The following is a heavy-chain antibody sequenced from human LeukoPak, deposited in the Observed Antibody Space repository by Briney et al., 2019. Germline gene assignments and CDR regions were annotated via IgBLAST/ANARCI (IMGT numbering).Heavy chain of an antibody. CDR1: GGSISSGDYS. CDR3: ARDTYYYDSSGYWALLFPDAFDI. CDR2: IYYSGRT. D-gene: IGHD3-22*01. V-gene: IGHV4-30-4*01. Sequence: PSETLSLTCTVSGGSISSGDYSWSWIRQPPGKGLEWIGYIYYSGRTYYNPSLKSRVTISVDTSKNQFSLKLSSVTAADTAVYYCARDTYYYDSSGYWALLFPDAFDIWGQGTMVAVSS. J-gene: IGHJ3*02.